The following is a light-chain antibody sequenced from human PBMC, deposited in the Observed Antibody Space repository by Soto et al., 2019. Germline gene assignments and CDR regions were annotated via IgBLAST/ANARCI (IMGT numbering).Light chain of an antibody. Sequence: EIVLTQSPGTLSLSPGERATLSCRASQSVSSSYLAWYQQKPGQAPRLLIYGASSRATGIPDRFSGSGSGTDFTLTISRLEPEDFAVYYCQQYNSYSPPITFGQGTRLEIK. CDR3: QQYNSYSPPIT. J-gene: IGKJ5*01. CDR1: QSVSSSY. CDR2: GAS. V-gene: IGKV3-20*01.